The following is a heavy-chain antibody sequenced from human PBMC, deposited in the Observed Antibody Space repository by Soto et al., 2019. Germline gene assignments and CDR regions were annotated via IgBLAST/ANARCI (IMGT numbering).Heavy chain of an antibody. V-gene: IGHV4-39*01. D-gene: IGHD5-18*01. J-gene: IGHJ4*02. CDR1: GASINNTSYF. CDR3: ALHLSRYGAFDY. Sequence: QLQLQESGPGLVKPSETLSLTCTVSGASINNTSYFWGWTRQTPGRGLEWIASLYYSGSTFHTPSLKRRLSMSVDRCKVQLSLKLTSLTAAATAVYDCALHLSRYGAFDYWGQGTLVTVSS. CDR2: LYYSGST.